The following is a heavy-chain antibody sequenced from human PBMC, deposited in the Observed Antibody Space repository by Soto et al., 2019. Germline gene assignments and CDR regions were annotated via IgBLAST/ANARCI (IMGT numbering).Heavy chain of an antibody. CDR1: GFTFSSYA. Sequence: GGSLRLSCAASGFTFSSYAMSWVRQAPGKGLEWVSAISGSGGSTYYADSVKGRFTISRDNSKNTLYLQMNSLRAEDTAVYYCAKVGTYYDFWSGYFDYWGQGTLVTVSS. D-gene: IGHD3-3*01. CDR3: AKVGTYYDFWSGYFDY. CDR2: ISGSGGST. V-gene: IGHV3-23*01. J-gene: IGHJ4*02.